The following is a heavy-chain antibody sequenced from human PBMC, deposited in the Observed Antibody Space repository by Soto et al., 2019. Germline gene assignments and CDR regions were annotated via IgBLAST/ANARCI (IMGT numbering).Heavy chain of an antibody. J-gene: IGHJ6*02. CDR3: ATPGGFGMDV. CDR1: GYNFATHW. Sequence: PGESLKISCQGSGYNFATHWVGWVRHKAGKGLEWMGIIFPGDAETRYSPSFQGHITISADKSISIAYLRWSSLKASDTGMYYCATPGGFGMDVWGQGTTVTGS. CDR2: IFPGDAET. V-gene: IGHV5-51*01. D-gene: IGHD5-12*01.